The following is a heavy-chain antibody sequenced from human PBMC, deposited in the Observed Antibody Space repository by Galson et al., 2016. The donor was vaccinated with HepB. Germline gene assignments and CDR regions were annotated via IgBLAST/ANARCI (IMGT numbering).Heavy chain of an antibody. J-gene: IGHJ4*02. V-gene: IGHV1-69*05. CDR1: GGSFTSHA. CDR3: ARGASIQRP. Sequence: SVKVSCKASGGSFTSHALNWVRQAPGQGLEWMGRIIPLFGTPDYAQKFQGRVTMTTDTSTSTAYMELRSLRSDDTAMYYCARGASIQRPWGQGTLVTVSS. D-gene: IGHD6-6*01. CDR2: IIPLFGTP.